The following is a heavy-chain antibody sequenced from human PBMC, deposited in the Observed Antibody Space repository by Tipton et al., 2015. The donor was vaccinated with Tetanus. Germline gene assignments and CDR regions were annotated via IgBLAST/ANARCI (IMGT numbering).Heavy chain of an antibody. CDR1: GGSISSSSFY. D-gene: IGHD5-24*01. J-gene: IGHJ4*02. Sequence: TLSLTCTVSGGSISSSSFYWGWIRQPPGKGLEWIGEVHPSGSTSYNPSLESRVTISIDTSKNQFSLKLTSLTAADTSVYFCARGIDAYKTGNYWGQGTLVTVSS. CDR3: ARGIDAYKTGNY. CDR2: VHPSGST. V-gene: IGHV4-39*07.